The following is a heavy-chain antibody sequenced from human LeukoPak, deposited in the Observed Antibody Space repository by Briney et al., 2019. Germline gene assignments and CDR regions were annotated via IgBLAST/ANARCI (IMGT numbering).Heavy chain of an antibody. Sequence: GGSLRLSCEASGFTFSNYWMHWVRQAPGKGLMWVSQISTDGSQTFYADSVKGRFTISRDNAKNTLFLQMDSLRPEDTAVYYCVKSLRSADFWGQGTLVTVSS. J-gene: IGHJ4*02. CDR1: GFTFSNYW. CDR2: ISTDGSQT. CDR3: VKSLRSADF. V-gene: IGHV3-74*01.